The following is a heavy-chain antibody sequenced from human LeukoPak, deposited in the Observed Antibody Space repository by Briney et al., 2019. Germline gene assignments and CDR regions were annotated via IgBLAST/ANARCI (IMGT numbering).Heavy chain of an antibody. CDR2: VFYNGNT. V-gene: IGHV4-39*01. D-gene: IGHD3-22*01. CDR1: GGSISRKTHY. Sequence: SETLSLTCTVSGGSISRKTHYWACIRQTPGKGPEWIGSVFYNGNTYYNPSLKSRVTISVDTSKNQFSLRLSSVTAADTAVYYCAKHGEDSSGYYADFFDHCGQGTLVTVSS. CDR3: AKHGEDSSGYYADFFDH. J-gene: IGHJ4*02.